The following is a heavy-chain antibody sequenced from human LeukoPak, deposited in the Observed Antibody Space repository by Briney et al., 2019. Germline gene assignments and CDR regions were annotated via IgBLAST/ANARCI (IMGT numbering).Heavy chain of an antibody. CDR1: GFIFSDYA. Sequence: GGSLRLSCAASGFIFSDYAMGWVRQAPGKGLEWVSAIFGGGAGSYSAASVKGRFTISRDNSKNTLYLQMTSLRADDTAVYYCAKFEGHPWGTYHHHYWGQGTLVTVSS. J-gene: IGHJ4*02. CDR3: AKFEGHPWGTYHHHY. CDR2: IFGGGAGS. V-gene: IGHV3-23*01. D-gene: IGHD3-16*01.